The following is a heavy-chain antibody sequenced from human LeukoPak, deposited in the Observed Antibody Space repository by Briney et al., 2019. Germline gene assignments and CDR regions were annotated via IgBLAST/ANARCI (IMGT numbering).Heavy chain of an antibody. CDR2: TYYRSKWYN. CDR1: GDGVSSNSAG. Sequence: SQTLSLTCGISGDGVSSNSAGWNWIRQSPSRGLEWLGRTYYRSKWYNDYAVSVKSRIIINPDTSKNQFSLQLNSVTPEDTAVYYCARGFGYYGSGTYYKGGDWFDPWGQGTLVTVSS. D-gene: IGHD3-10*01. J-gene: IGHJ5*02. V-gene: IGHV6-1*01. CDR3: ARGFGYYGSGTYYKGGDWFDP.